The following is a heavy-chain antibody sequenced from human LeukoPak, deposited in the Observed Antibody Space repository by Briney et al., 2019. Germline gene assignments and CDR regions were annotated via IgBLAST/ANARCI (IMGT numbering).Heavy chain of an antibody. CDR1: GFTFTSYG. CDR2: TSPYTGDT. V-gene: IGHV1-18*01. Sequence: ASVKVSCKASGFTFTSYGISWVRQAPGQGLEWLGWTSPYTGDTKYVQKLQGRVTMTTDTSTSTAYMELRSLRSDDTAVYYCARCGGGDCYAVFCFDCWGQGTLVTVSS. D-gene: IGHD2-21*02. J-gene: IGHJ4*02. CDR3: ARCGGGDCYAVFCFDC.